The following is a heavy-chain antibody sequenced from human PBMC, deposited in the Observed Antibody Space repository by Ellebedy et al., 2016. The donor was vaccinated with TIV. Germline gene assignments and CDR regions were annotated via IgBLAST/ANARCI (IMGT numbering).Heavy chain of an antibody. D-gene: IGHD4-17*01. CDR3: AKPARTDATDY. J-gene: IGHJ4*02. CDR2: INGRGDRT. V-gene: IGHV3-23*01. Sequence: GESLKISXAASGFTFIDYAINWVRQSPGKGLEWVSSINGRGDRTYYADSVKGRFTISRDNSKNVMYLQMNGLRVEDTAIYYCAKPARTDATDYWGQGTLVTVSS. CDR1: GFTFIDYA.